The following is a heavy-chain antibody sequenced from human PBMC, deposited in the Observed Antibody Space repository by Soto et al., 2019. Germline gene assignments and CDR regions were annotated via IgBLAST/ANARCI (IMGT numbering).Heavy chain of an antibody. CDR3: TRVQGSSWLYYYYYGMDV. V-gene: IGHV3-49*03. CDR2: IRSKAYGGTT. J-gene: IGHJ6*02. CDR1: GFTFGDYA. Sequence: GGSLRLSCTASGFTFGDYAMSWFRQAPGKGLEWVGFIRSKAYGGTTEYAASVKGRFTISRDDSKSIAYLQMNSLKTEDTAVHYCTRVQGSSWLYYYYYGMDVWGQGTTVTVSS. D-gene: IGHD6-13*01.